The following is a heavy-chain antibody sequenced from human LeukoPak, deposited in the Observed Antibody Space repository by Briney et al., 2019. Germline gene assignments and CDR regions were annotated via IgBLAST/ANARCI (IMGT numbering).Heavy chain of an antibody. Sequence: SETLSLTCTVSGGSISSSSYYWGWIRQPPGKGLEWIGSIYYGGTTYYNPSLKSRVTISVDTSKNQFSLKLSSVTAADTAVYSCARDGDGSGSVSPPFDYWGQATLATASS. CDR2: IYYGGTT. D-gene: IGHD3-10*01. V-gene: IGHV4-39*07. CDR3: ARDGDGSGSVSPPFDY. CDR1: GGSISSSSYY. J-gene: IGHJ4*02.